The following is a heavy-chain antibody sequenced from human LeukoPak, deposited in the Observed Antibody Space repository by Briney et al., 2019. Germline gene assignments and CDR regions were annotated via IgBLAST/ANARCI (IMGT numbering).Heavy chain of an antibody. CDR1: GDSISHSSFH. CDR3: ARQSAVHL. CDR2: IHYSGST. D-gene: IGHD6-19*01. Sequence: SETLSLTCTVSGDSISHSSFHWGWIRQSPGTGLQWIGSIHYSGSTDYAPSLRSRVTISVDTSKNQFSLRLRSVTAADTAVYYCARQSAVHLWGQGTQVTVSS. V-gene: IGHV4-39*01. J-gene: IGHJ5*02.